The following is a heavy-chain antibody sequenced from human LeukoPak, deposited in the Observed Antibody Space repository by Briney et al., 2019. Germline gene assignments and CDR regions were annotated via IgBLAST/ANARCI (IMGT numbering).Heavy chain of an antibody. J-gene: IGHJ4*02. CDR2: MFYSGST. V-gene: IGHV4-39*01. CDR3: ARQVRHSSPGLYFDY. CDR1: GGSISSSSYY. Sequence: PSETLSLTCTVSGGSISSSSYYWGWIRQPPGKGLEWIGSMFYSGSTYYNPSLKSRVTISVDTSKNQFSLKLSSVTAADTAVYYCARQVRHSSPGLYFDYWGQGTLVTVSS. D-gene: IGHD3-22*01.